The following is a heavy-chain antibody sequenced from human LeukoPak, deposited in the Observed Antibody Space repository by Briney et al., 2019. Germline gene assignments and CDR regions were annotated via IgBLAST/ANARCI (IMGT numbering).Heavy chain of an antibody. CDR3: ARVLLRGVPGLDY. CDR2: ISSSSGII. J-gene: IGHJ4*02. Sequence: SGGSLRLSCAASGFTFSSYSMKWVRQAPGKGLEWVSYISSSSGIIYADSVRGRFTISRDNAKNSLYLQMNSLRDEDTAAYYCARVLLRGVPGLDYWGQGTLVTVSS. CDR1: GFTFSSYS. V-gene: IGHV3-48*02. D-gene: IGHD3-10*01.